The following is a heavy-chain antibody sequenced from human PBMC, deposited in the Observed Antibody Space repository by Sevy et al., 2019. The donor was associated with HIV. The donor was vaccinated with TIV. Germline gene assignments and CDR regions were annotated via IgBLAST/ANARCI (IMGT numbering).Heavy chain of an antibody. CDR1: GVIFNSHA. V-gene: IGHV3-21*01. CDR2: ISFMSNYI. J-gene: IGHJ6*02. D-gene: IGHD7-27*01. Sequence: GGSLRLSCAASGVIFNSHAMNWVRQAPGKGLEWVSFISFMSNYIYYGDSVKGRFTISRDNAKNSVYLQMNSLRAEDTAVYYCARGLVNWDGMDVWGQGTTVTVSS. CDR3: ARGLVNWDGMDV.